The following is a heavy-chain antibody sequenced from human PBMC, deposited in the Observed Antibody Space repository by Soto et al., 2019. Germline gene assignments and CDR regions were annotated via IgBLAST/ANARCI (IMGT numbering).Heavy chain of an antibody. J-gene: IGHJ5*01. V-gene: IGHV3-7*01. D-gene: IGHD3-3*01. CDR2: INPDGSET. CDR1: EFRFSNLW. Sequence: GGSLRLWCVASEFRFSNLWMTWVRQASGKGLEFLATINPDGSETYYVESVKGRFTISRDNAKNSVSLHMNSLGVEDTGLYYCTTDLNWSGTWGQGTMVTVSS. CDR3: TTDLNWSGT.